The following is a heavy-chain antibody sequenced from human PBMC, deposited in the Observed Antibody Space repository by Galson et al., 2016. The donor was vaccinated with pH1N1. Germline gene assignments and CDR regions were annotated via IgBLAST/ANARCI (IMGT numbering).Heavy chain of an antibody. CDR1: GGTFSSYG. V-gene: IGHV1-69*13. J-gene: IGHJ2*01. D-gene: IGHD3-10*02. Sequence: SVKVSCKASGGTFSSYGINWVRQAPGQGLEWMGGIIPIFGTAKYAQKFQGRVTITADESTTTAYMELSSLRSEDTAVYFCAREDYCVTDLRDWYFDLWGRGTLLTVSS. CDR3: AREDYCVTDLRDWYFDL. CDR2: IIPIFGTA.